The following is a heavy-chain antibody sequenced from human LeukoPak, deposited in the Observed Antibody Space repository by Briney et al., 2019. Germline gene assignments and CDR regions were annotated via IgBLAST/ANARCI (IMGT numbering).Heavy chain of an antibody. V-gene: IGHV4-34*01. J-gene: IGHJ5*02. D-gene: IGHD2-2*01. CDR2: INHSGST. CDR3: ARATHKGYCSSTSCYFWFDP. Sequence: PSETLSLTCAVYGGSFSGYYWSWIRQPPGKGLEWIGEINHSGSTNYNPFLKSRVTISVDTSKNQFSLKLSSVTAADTAVYYCARATHKGYCSSTSCYFWFDPWGQGTLVTVSS. CDR1: GGSFSGYY.